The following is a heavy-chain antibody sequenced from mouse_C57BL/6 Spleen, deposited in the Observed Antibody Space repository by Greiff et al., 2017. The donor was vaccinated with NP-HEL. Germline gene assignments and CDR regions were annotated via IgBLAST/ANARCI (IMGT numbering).Heavy chain of an antibody. CDR1: GFTFSDYY. Sequence: EVQLVESGGGLVQPGGSLKLSCAASGFTFSDYYMYWVRQTPEKRLEWVAYISNGGGSTYYPDTVKGRFTISRDNAKNTLYLQMSRLKSEDTAMYYCARDSSGYFDYWGQGTTLTVSS. V-gene: IGHV5-12*01. CDR2: ISNGGGST. J-gene: IGHJ2*01. CDR3: ARDSSGYFDY. D-gene: IGHD3-2*02.